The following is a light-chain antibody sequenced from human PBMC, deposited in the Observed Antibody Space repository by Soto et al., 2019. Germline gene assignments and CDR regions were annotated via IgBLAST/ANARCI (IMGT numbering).Light chain of an antibody. V-gene: IGLV2-14*01. J-gene: IGLJ1*01. CDR1: SSDVGGYNY. CDR3: SSYTSSSTVV. CDR2: DVS. Sequence: QSVLTQPASVSGSPGQSITVSCTGTSSDVGGYNYVSWYQQHPGKAPKLMIYDVSYRPSGVSNRFSGSKSGNTASLTISGLQAEDEADYYCSSYTSSSTVVFGTGTKLTVL.